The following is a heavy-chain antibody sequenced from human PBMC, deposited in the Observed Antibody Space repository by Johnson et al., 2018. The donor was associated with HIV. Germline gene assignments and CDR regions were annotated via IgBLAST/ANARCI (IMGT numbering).Heavy chain of an antibody. CDR3: ARVSLYGSDAFDI. V-gene: IGHV3-64*01. Sequence: VQLVESGGGLVKPGGSLRLSCAASGFTFSSYAMHWVRQAPGKGLESVSAISSNGGSTYYANSVKGRFTISRDNAKNSLYLQMNSLRTEDTAVYYCARVSLYGSDAFDIWGQGTMVTVSS. D-gene: IGHD5-24*01. CDR1: GFTFSSYA. CDR2: ISSNGGST. J-gene: IGHJ3*02.